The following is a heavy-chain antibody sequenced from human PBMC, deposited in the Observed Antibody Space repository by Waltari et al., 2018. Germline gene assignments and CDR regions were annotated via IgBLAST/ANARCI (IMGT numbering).Heavy chain of an antibody. D-gene: IGHD3-3*02. Sequence: EVQLVESGGGLVQPGGSLRLSCAASGFSFRSRWMPWVRQAPGRGLVWVSRIDGDGSITTYADSVKGRFTISRDNAKNTLYLQMNSLRVEDTAVYYCASIRASMDYWGQGTLVTVSS. CDR3: ASIRASMDY. V-gene: IGHV3-74*01. CDR2: IDGDGSIT. CDR1: GFSFRSRW. J-gene: IGHJ4*02.